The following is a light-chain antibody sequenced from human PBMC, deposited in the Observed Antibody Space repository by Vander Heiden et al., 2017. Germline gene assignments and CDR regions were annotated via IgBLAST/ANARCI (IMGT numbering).Light chain of an antibody. V-gene: IGKV1-9*01. CDR2: AAS. CDR1: QGISSY. J-gene: IGKJ3*01. Sequence: DIQLTQSPSFLSASVGDRVTLTCRASQGISSYLAWYQQKPGKAPKLLIYAASTLQSGVPSRFSGSGSGTEFTLTISSRQPEDFATYYCQQLNSYPLFTFGHGTKVDIK. CDR3: QQLNSYPLFT.